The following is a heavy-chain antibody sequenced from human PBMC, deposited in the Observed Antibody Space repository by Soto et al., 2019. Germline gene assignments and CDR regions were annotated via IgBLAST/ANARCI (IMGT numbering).Heavy chain of an antibody. J-gene: IGHJ6*02. CDR2: IGRGGDT. D-gene: IGHD1-1*01. CDR3: AKDGTTAGIHYYGMDI. CDR1: GFTLTSYG. V-gene: IGHV3-23*01. Sequence: GGSLRLSCEVSGFTLTSYGMNWGRQAPDKGLEWVSTIGRGGDTFYADSVRGRFTISRDNSKNTLFLQMNSLRAEDTALYFCAKDGTTAGIHYYGMDIWGQGTTVTVSS.